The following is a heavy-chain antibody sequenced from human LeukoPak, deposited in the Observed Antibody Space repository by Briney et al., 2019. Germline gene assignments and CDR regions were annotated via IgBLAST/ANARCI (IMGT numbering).Heavy chain of an antibody. V-gene: IGHV4-34*01. CDR1: GGSFSGYY. D-gene: IGHD6-13*01. CDR3: ARSLVLGVDI. Sequence: SETLSLTCAVYGGSFSGYYWSWIRQPPGKGLEWIGEINHSGSTNYNPSLKSRVTISVDTSKNQFSLKLSSVTAADTAVYYCARSLVLGVDIWGQGTMVTVSS. J-gene: IGHJ3*02. CDR2: INHSGST.